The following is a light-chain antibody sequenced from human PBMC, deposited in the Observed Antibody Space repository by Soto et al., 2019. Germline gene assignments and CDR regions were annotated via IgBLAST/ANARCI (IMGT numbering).Light chain of an antibody. J-gene: IGLJ1*01. CDR2: ENN. CDR3: GTWDSSLGAGGV. V-gene: IGLV1-51*02. Sequence: QSVLTQPPSVSAAPGQKVTISCSGSSSNIGNNYVSWYQQLPGTAPKLLIYENNKRPSGIPYRSSGYKSGTSATLGITGLQTGDEADYYCGTWDSSLGAGGVFGTGTKLTVL. CDR1: SSNIGNNY.